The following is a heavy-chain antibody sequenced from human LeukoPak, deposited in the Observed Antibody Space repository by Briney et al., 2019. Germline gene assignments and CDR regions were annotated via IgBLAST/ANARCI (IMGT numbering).Heavy chain of an antibody. J-gene: IGHJ5*02. V-gene: IGHV1-8*01. CDR3: AREELGVMFWFDP. CDR2: MNPNSGNT. Sequence: ASVKVSCTASGYTFTNYDINWVRQAPGQGLEWMGWMNPNSGNTGYAQRFQGRVTMTRDTSISTAYMELSSLTSEDTAVYYCAREELGVMFWFDPWGQGTLVTVSS. D-gene: IGHD3-16*01. CDR1: GYTFTNYD.